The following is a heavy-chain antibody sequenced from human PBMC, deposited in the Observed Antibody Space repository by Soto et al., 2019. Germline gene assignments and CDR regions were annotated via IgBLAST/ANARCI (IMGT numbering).Heavy chain of an antibody. CDR1: GFTFSSYG. J-gene: IGHJ3*02. V-gene: IGHV3-33*01. CDR3: ARDSRYCSGGSCYPKNAFDI. CDR2: IWYDGSNK. Sequence: GGSLRLSCAASGFTFSSYGMHWVRQAPGKGLEWVAVIWYDGSNKYYADSVKGRFTISRDNSKNTLYLQMNSLRAEDTAVYYCARDSRYCSGGSCYPKNAFDIWGQGTMVTVSS. D-gene: IGHD2-15*01.